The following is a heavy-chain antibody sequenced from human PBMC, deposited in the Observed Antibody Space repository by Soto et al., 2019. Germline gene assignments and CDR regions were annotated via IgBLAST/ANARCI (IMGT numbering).Heavy chain of an antibody. J-gene: IGHJ6*02. V-gene: IGHV4-34*01. CDR1: GGSFSGYY. CDR2: INHSGST. D-gene: IGHD6-13*01. Sequence: SETLSLTCAVYGGSFSGYYWSWIRQPPGKGLEWIGEINHSGSTNYNPSLKSRVTISVDTSKNQFSLKLSSVTAVDTAVYYCADLSSWQQYYGMDVWGQGTTVTVSS. CDR3: ADLSSWQQYYGMDV.